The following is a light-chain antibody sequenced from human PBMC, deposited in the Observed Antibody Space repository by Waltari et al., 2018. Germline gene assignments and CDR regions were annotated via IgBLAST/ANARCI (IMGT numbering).Light chain of an antibody. V-gene: IGKV1-39*01. CDR2: TAS. CDR3: QQSYTSPPYT. J-gene: IGKJ2*01. CDR1: QSIGKS. Sequence: DTQMPQSPSSLSASVADRVTVTCRASQSIGKSLNWYQQKSGQAPKLLIYTASTLQSGVPSRFSGSGSGTDFTLTISSLQPEDFATYYCQQSYTSPPYTFGQGTKLEI.